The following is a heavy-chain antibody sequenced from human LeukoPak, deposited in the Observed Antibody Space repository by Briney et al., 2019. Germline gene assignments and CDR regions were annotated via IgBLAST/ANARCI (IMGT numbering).Heavy chain of an antibody. V-gene: IGHV1-2*02. CDR1: GYTFTGYY. D-gene: IGHD3-22*01. CDR3: ARGTMNLDS. J-gene: IGHJ4*02. Sequence: ASVKVSCKASGYTFTGYYIHWVRQARGQGLEWMGWINPYSGDTAYAQKFQGRVTMTRDTSINTAYMELNRLKFDDTAVYYCARGTMNLDSWGQGTLVTVSS. CDR2: INPYSGDT.